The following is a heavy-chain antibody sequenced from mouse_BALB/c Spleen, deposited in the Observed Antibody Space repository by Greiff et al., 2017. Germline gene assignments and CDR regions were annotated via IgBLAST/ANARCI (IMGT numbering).Heavy chain of an antibody. CDR2: IWAGGST. D-gene: IGHD2-14*01. CDR3: ARTYYRYDAGRPYWYFDV. Sequence: QVQLKESGPGLVAPSQSLSITCTVSGFSLTSYGVHWVRQPPGKGLEWLGVIWAGGSTNYNSALMFRLSISKDNSKSQVFLKMNSLQTDDTAMYYCARTYYRYDAGRPYWYFDVWGAGTTVTVAS. V-gene: IGHV2-9*02. J-gene: IGHJ1*01. CDR1: GFSLTSYG.